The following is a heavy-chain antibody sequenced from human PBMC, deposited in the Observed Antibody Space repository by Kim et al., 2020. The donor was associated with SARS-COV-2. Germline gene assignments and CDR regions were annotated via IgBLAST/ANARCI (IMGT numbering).Heavy chain of an antibody. D-gene: IGHD2-8*01. CDR3: ARGRLCTIKTCVPSVGD. Sequence: GGSLRLSCVASGFTFNNFYMHWLRQVPGKGRQWISRINPDGTETTYADSVKGRFSISRDNSKNTLYLQMGSLRADDTAIYYCARGRLCTIKTCVPSVGDWRRGALVTLSS. CDR1: GFTFNNFY. V-gene: IGHV3-74*01. J-gene: IGHJ1*01. CDR2: INPDGTET.